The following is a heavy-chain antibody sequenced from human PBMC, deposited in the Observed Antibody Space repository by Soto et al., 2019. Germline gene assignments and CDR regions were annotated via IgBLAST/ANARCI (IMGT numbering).Heavy chain of an antibody. CDR2: ISSGSAYI. D-gene: IGHD1-26*01. J-gene: IGHJ5*02. CDR1: TFSMYS. CDR3: ARYQGGSYDSWFDP. Sequence: EVHVVESGGGLVKPGGSLRLSCTFTFSMYSMNWVRQAPGKGLEWVASISSGSAYIKYAESVKGRFTISRDNAKNSLHLQMNSLRAEDTAIYHCARYQGGSYDSWFDPWGQGTLVTVSS. V-gene: IGHV3-21*06.